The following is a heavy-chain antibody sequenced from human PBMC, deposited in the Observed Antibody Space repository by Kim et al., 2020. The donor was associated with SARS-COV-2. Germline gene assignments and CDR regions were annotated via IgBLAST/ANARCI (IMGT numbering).Heavy chain of an antibody. CDR3: ARDQELEWNGEAAGAYYGMDV. J-gene: IGHJ6*02. CDR2: ISSDGRKT. V-gene: IGHV3-64*01. Sequence: GGSLRLSCAASGFTFSHYVIHWVRQVPGKGLEYVSVISSDGRKTNYVTSVKGRFTISRDNSKNTVYLQMGSLRVEDTGVYYCARDQELEWNGEAAGAYYGMDVWGQGTTVTVSS. D-gene: IGHD6-13*01. CDR1: GFTFSHYV.